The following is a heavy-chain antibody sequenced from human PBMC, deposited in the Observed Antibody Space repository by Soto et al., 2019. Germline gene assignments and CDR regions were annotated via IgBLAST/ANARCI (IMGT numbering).Heavy chain of an antibody. V-gene: IGHV3-33*01. CDR1: GFTFSSYG. Sequence: QVQLVESGGGVVQPGRSLRLSCAASGFTFSSYGMHWVRQAPGKGLEWVAFIWHDGGNKFYAESVKGRFTISRDNSKNTLYLHMSSLRPDDTAVYFCARHVASTVTTSDWFDPWGQGTLVTVSS. D-gene: IGHD4-4*01. CDR2: IWHDGGNK. J-gene: IGHJ5*02. CDR3: ARHVASTVTTSDWFDP.